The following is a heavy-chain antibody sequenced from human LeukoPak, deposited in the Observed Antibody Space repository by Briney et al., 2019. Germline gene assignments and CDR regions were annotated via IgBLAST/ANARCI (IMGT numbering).Heavy chain of an antibody. CDR1: GYTFTSYG. CDR2: ISAYNGNT. D-gene: IGHD3-10*01. CDR3: ARGGRVLWFGELFSLFGWFDP. Sequence: GASVKVSCKASGYTFTSYGISWVRQAPGQGLEWMGWISAYNGNTNYAQKLQGRVTMTTDTSTSTAYMELSSLRSEDTAVYYCARGGRVLWFGELFSLFGWFDPWGQGTLVTVSS. J-gene: IGHJ5*02. V-gene: IGHV1-18*01.